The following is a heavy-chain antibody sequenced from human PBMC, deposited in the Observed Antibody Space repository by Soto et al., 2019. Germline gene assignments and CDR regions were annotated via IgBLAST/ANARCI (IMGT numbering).Heavy chain of an antibody. D-gene: IGHD2-21*01. CDR3: TIGSWSGEVFDI. CDR2: IIPMLGIA. CDR1: GGTFSTYS. V-gene: IGHV1-69*02. J-gene: IGHJ3*02. Sequence: QVQLVQSGAEVKKPGSAVKVSCKDSGGTFSTYSMFWVRQAPGQGLEWMGRIIPMLGIANYAQKFQGRVTINEDKATGTAYMELSRLRSEDTALYYCTIGSWSGEVFDIWGQGTMVTVSS.